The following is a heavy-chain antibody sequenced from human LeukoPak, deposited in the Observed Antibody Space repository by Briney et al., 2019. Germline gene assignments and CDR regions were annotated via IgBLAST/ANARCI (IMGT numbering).Heavy chain of an antibody. V-gene: IGHV3-21*01. J-gene: IGHJ4*02. CDR3: ARDTRSSWYTDY. D-gene: IGHD6-13*01. Sequence: GGSLRLSCAASGFTFSSYSMNWVRQAPGKGLEWVSSISSSSSYIYYADSVKGRFTISRDNAKNSLYLQMNSLRAEDTVVYYCARDTRSSWYTDYWGQGTLVTVSS. CDR2: ISSSSSYI. CDR1: GFTFSSYS.